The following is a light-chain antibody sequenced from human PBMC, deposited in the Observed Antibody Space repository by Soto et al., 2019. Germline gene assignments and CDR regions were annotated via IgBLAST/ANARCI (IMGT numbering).Light chain of an antibody. CDR3: AAWDDSLNGPV. CDR2: HTN. CDR1: SSNVEINS. Sequence: QAVVTQPPSASGTPGQRVAIACSGSSSNVEINSVTWYQQFPGAAPKVLIYHTNQRPSGVPDRVSGSKSGTSASLAISGLQPEDEADYYCAAWDDSLNGPVFGGGTQLTVL. J-gene: IGLJ2*01. V-gene: IGLV1-44*01.